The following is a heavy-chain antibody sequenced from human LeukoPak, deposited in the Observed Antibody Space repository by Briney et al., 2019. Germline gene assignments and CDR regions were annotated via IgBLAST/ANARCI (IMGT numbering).Heavy chain of an antibody. Sequence: GGSLRLSCAASGFTFSSSSMNWVRQAPGKGLEWVSSISSSSSYIYYADSVKGRFTISRDNAKNSLYLQMNSLRVEDTAVYYCARDRVSGSGSIDYWGQGTLVTVSS. V-gene: IGHV3-21*01. CDR2: ISSSSSYI. CDR1: GFTFSSSS. CDR3: ARDRVSGSGSIDY. J-gene: IGHJ4*02. D-gene: IGHD3-10*01.